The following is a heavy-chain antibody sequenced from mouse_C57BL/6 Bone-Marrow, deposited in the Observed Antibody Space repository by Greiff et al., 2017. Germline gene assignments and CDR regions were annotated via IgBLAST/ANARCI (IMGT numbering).Heavy chain of an antibody. Sequence: VQLQESGAELVKPGASVKLSCKASGYTFTSYWMHWVKQRPGQGLEWIGMIHPNSGSTNYNEKYKSKGTLTVDKSSSTAYMQLSSLTSEDSAVYYCANYPFDYWGQGTTLTVSS. J-gene: IGHJ2*01. CDR3: ANYPFDY. CDR2: IHPNSGST. CDR1: GYTFTSYW. D-gene: IGHD5-5*01. V-gene: IGHV1-64*01.